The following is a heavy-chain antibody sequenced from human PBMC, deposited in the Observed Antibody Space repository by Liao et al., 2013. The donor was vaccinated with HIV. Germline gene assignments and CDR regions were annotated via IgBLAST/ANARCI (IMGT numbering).Heavy chain of an antibody. CDR1: GGSISGGGYS. V-gene: IGHV4-30-2*01. Sequence: QVQLRESGSGLVKPSQTLSLTCVVSGGSISGGGYSWSWIRQPPGKGLEWIGYIYHSGSAFYNPSLKSRVTMSVDRSKNQFSLKLSSVTAADTAVYYCARTDQYYDFWNGYENWFDPGPGNPGHRLF. CDR2: IYHSGSA. D-gene: IGHD3-3*01. CDR3: ARTDQYYDFWNGYENWFDP. J-gene: IGHJ5*02.